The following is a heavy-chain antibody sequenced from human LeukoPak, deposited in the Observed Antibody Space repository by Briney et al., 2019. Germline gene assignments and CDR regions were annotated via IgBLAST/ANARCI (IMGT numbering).Heavy chain of an antibody. J-gene: IGHJ4*02. CDR2: IYTSGST. V-gene: IGHV4-4*07. D-gene: IGHD3-10*01. CDR1: GGSISSYY. CDR3: AGYPYYYGSGSYYDFDY. Sequence: PSETLSLTCTVSGGSISSYYWSWIRQPAGQGLEWIGRIYTSGSTNYNPSLKSRVTMSVDTSKNQFSLKLSSVTAADTAVSYCAGYPYYYGSGSYYDFDYWGQGTLVTVSS.